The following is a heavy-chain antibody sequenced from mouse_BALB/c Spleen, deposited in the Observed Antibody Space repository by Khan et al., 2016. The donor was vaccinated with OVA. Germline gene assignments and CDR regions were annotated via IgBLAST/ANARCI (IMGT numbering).Heavy chain of an antibody. CDR2: ISPGSGDT. V-gene: IGHV1-77*01. Sequence: QVQLQQSGAELARPGASVMLSCKASGYTFTDYYINWVTQRTGQGLEWIGEISPGSGDTYYNEKFKGKATMTADKSSPTAYLQPSSLTSEASAVFFGARRNYFGYTFAYWGQGTLVTVSA. CDR1: GYTFTDYY. D-gene: IGHD1-2*01. J-gene: IGHJ3*01. CDR3: ARRNYFGYTFAY.